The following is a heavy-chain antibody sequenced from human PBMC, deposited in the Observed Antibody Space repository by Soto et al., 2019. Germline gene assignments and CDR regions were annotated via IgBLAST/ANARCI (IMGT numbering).Heavy chain of an antibody. CDR1: GGSINSASYH. J-gene: IGHJ4*02. V-gene: IGHV4-31*03. D-gene: IGHD4-17*01. CDR2: IFYMGST. Sequence: QVQLQESGPGLVQPSETLSLTCSVSGGSINSASYHWSWLRQHPGKGLEFIGYIFYMGSTYYNPSLETRLTISVDTSKNHVSLRLNAVTAADTAVYYCARLDYGDSAFDSWGRGILVTVSS. CDR3: ARLDYGDSAFDS.